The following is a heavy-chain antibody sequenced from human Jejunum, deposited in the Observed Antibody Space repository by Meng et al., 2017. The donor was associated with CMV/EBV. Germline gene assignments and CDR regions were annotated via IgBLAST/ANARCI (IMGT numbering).Heavy chain of an antibody. D-gene: IGHD1-26*01. CDR3: AHFVGGYYPSRPDY. V-gene: IGHV2-5*02. CDR2: IYRGDDK. CDR1: GFSPSTSGEG. Sequence: QNPLKAPGPPLGKPTQTLTLTCSFSGFSPSTSGEGVGWIRQPPEKALEWLALIYRGDDKRYSPSLNSRLTIAKDTSKNEVVLTLTNMGPIDTGTYYCAHFVGGYYPSRPDYWGQGTLVTVSS. J-gene: IGHJ4*02.